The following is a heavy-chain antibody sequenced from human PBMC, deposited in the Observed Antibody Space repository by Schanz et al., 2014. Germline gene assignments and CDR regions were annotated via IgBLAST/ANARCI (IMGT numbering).Heavy chain of an antibody. CDR3: ARGIGGYGANNYFDY. Sequence: QVQLVQSGAEVKKPGASVKVSCKASGYTFTSYGISWVRQAPGQGLEWMGWISAYNGNTKYPQKLRGRVTMTTDTSTSTAYMELRSLRSDDTAVYYCARGIGGYGANNYFDYWGQGTLVTVSS. V-gene: IGHV1-18*01. CDR2: ISAYNGNT. J-gene: IGHJ4*02. CDR1: GYTFTSYG. D-gene: IGHD5-12*01.